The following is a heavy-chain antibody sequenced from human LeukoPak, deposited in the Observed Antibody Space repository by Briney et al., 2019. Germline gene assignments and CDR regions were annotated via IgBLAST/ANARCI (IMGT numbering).Heavy chain of an antibody. V-gene: IGHV3-30*18. D-gene: IGHD3-16*01. CDR3: AKAGGRLMTPFDP. Sequence: GGSLRLSCAASGFTFSRYGMHWVRQAPGKGLEWVAVISSDGGNKYYADSVKGRFTISRDNSKNTLYLQMNSLGAEDTAVYFCAKAGGRLMTPFDPWGLGTLVTVSS. J-gene: IGHJ5*02. CDR1: GFTFSRYG. CDR2: ISSDGGNK.